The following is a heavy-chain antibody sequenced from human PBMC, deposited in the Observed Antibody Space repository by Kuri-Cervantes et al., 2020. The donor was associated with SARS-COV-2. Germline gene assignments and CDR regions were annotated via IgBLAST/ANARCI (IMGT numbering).Heavy chain of an antibody. CDR1: GFTFSSYS. D-gene: IGHD3-10*01. CDR2: INSSSSYI. V-gene: IGHV3-21*01. J-gene: IGHJ3*02. Sequence: GESLKISCAASGFTFSSYSMNWVRQAPGKGLEWVSSINSSSSYIYYADSVKGRFTISRDNAKNTLYLQTNSLRAENTAVYYCAREDVLLQDAFDIWGQGTMVTVSS. CDR3: AREDVLLQDAFDI.